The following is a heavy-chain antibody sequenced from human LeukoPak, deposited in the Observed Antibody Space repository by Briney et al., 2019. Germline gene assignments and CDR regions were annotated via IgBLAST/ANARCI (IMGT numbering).Heavy chain of an antibody. V-gene: IGHV3-21*01. Sequence: PGGSLRLSCAASGFTFSIYSMNWVRQAPGKGLEWVSSISSSSSYTYYADSLKGRFTISRDNAKNSLYLQMNSLRAEDTAVYYCARNYGGYPYWGQGTLVTVSS. CDR2: ISSSSSYT. D-gene: IGHD4-23*01. CDR1: GFTFSIYS. CDR3: ARNYGGYPY. J-gene: IGHJ4*02.